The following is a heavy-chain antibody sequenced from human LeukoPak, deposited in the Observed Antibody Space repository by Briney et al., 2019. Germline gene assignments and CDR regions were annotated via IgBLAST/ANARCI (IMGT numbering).Heavy chain of an antibody. Sequence: ASVKVSCKASGYTFTRYYIHWVRQAPGQGLEWMGIINPSGGSTSYAQKFQGRVTMTRDTSTSTVYMELSSLRSEDTAVFYCARDRPYYYDSSGYDAFDIWGQGTMVTVSS. D-gene: IGHD3-22*01. CDR2: INPSGGST. J-gene: IGHJ3*02. CDR3: ARDRPYYYDSSGYDAFDI. V-gene: IGHV1-46*01. CDR1: GYTFTRYY.